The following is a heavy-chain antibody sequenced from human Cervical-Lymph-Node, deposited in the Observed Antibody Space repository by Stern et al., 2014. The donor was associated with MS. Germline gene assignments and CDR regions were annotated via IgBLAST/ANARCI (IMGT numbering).Heavy chain of an antibody. V-gene: IGHV1-69*01. J-gene: IGHJ5*02. CDR1: GGTFSSYA. D-gene: IGHD5-12*01. CDR2: IIPIFGTA. CDR3: ASLRRLRMQYNWFDP. Sequence: VQLVESGAEVKKPGSSVKVSCKASGGTFSSYAISWVRQAPGQGLEWMGGIIPIFGTANYAQKFQGRVTITADETTSTAYMELSSLRSEDTAVYYCASLRRLRMQYNWFDPWGQGTLVTVSS.